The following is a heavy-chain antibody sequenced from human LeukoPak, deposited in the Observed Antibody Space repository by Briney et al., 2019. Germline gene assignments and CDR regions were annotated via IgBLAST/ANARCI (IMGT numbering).Heavy chain of an antibody. CDR3: AKEHMAAAVYYFDY. CDR2: INPSSGST. Sequence: PGGSLRLSCAASGFTFSNYAMSWVRQAPGKGLEWASSINPSSGSTYYADSVKGRFTISEDNSKNTLYLQMNSLRAEDTAVYYCAKEHMAAAVYYFDYWGQGTLVTVSS. V-gene: IGHV3-23*01. CDR1: GFTFSNYA. J-gene: IGHJ4*02. D-gene: IGHD6-13*01.